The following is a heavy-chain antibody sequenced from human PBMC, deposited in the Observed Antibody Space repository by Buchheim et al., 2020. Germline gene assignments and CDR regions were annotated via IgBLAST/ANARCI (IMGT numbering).Heavy chain of an antibody. CDR3: AKAQTGTSVLTRSPADY. J-gene: IGHJ4*02. V-gene: IGHV3-23*01. D-gene: IGHD1-7*01. Sequence: EVQLLESGGGLVQPGGSLRLSCAASGFTFSSYAMSWVRQAPGKGLEWVSAISGSGGSTYYADSVKGRFTLSRDNSKNTLYLQMNSLRAEDTAVYYCAKAQTGTSVLTRSPADYWGQGTL. CDR1: GFTFSSYA. CDR2: ISGSGGST.